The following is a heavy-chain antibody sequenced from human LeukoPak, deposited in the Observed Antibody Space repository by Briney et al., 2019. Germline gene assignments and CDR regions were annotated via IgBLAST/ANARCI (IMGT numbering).Heavy chain of an antibody. CDR3: ARDPALEGTEDYRDFGGVESVDAFDV. D-gene: IGHD4-23*01. V-gene: IGHV1-69*10. CDR1: VCTLSSYA. CDR2: VIPMFDVS. J-gene: IGHJ3*01. Sequence: ASVKVSCKASVCTLSSYAFCWMRQAPAQGLEWVGRVIPMFDVSNYAEKFQGRITLTADTSTSMAYMELSSLTSDDTAVYYCARDPALEGTEDYRDFGGVESVDAFDVWGQGTMVTVFS.